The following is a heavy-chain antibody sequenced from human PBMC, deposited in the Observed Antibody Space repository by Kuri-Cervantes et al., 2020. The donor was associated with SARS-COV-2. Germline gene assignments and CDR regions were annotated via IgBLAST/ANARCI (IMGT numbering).Heavy chain of an antibody. CDR3: ARAVSGVSNPYYFDY. J-gene: IGHJ4*02. CDR2: IYPGDSDT. Sequence: GGSLRLFCKGSGYSFSDYWIGWVRQMPGKGLEWMGIIYPGDSDTRYRPSFQGRVTISADTSIGTAYLRWNSLRASDTAIYYCARAVSGVSNPYYFDYWGPGTLVTVSS. D-gene: IGHD3-10*01. V-gene: IGHV5-51*01. CDR1: GYSFSDYW.